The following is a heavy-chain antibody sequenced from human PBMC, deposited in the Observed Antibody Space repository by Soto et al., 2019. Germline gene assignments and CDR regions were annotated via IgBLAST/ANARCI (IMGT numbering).Heavy chain of an antibody. CDR3: GRPGLDGGPLEY. CDR1: GDSISSYY. CDR2: IYYGGSI. D-gene: IGHD3-16*01. J-gene: IGHJ4*02. Sequence: PSETLSLTCTVSGDSISSYYWTWIRQPPGKGLEWIAFIYYGGSINYNPYLKSRVAISVDTSKNQFSLNLNSVTAADTAVYYCGRPGLDGGPLEYWGRETRVTVS. V-gene: IGHV4-59*08.